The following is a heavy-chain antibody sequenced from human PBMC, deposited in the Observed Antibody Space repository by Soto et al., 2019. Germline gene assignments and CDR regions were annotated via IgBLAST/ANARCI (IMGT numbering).Heavy chain of an antibody. CDR3: ARRTPLYASESSRFDP. J-gene: IGHJ5*02. Sequence: YAPLSLTCTFSGGSISSSDTYWGWIRRPPGKWREWVGTIGDSGGTTCNPSRESRVTISVDTSKNQFSLRLSFVTAADTAVYYCARRTPLYASESSRFDPWGQGALVTVS. CDR1: GGSISSSDTY. D-gene: IGHD3-10*01. V-gene: IGHV4-39*01. CDR2: IGDSGGT.